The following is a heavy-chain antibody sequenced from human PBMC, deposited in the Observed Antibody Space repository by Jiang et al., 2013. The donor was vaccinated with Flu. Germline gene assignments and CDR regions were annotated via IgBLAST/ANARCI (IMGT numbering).Heavy chain of an antibody. CDR3: ARHSSGDYSYYYGMDV. V-gene: IGHV5-51*01. D-gene: IGHD4-17*01. J-gene: IGHJ6*02. Sequence: YSPSFQGQVTISADKSISTAYLQWSSLKASDTAMYYCARHSSGDYSYYYGMDVWGQGTTVTVSS.